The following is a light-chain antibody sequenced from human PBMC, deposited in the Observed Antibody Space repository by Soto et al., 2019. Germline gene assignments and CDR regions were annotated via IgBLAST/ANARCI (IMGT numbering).Light chain of an antibody. CDR3: CSPTISGSGTHV. Sequence: QSALTQPASVSGSPGQSITLSCTGANSDINNFDFVSWYRQYPGLAPQLIISEVTNSPSVISDRFSGSKSANTAYLTISGLQVEDEADYYCCSPTISGSGTHVFGGGTQLTVL. CDR1: NSDINNFDF. CDR2: EVT. V-gene: IGLV2-14*01. J-gene: IGLJ2*01.